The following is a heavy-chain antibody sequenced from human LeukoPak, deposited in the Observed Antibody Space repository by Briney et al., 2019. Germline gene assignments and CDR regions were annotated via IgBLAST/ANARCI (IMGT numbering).Heavy chain of an antibody. D-gene: IGHD2-15*01. V-gene: IGHV3-33*01. CDR1: GFTFSTYA. CDR2: IWYDGSNK. Sequence: GRSLRLSCAASGFTFSTYAMYWVRQAPGKGLEWVTVIWYDGSNKYYADSVKGRLTISRDNSKNTLYLQMNSLRADGTAVYYCARGAYCSGGRCPGAFDIWGQGTMVTVSS. CDR3: ARGAYCSGGRCPGAFDI. J-gene: IGHJ3*02.